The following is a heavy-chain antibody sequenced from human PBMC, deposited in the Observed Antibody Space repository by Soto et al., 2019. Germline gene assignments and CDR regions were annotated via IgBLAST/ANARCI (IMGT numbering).Heavy chain of an antibody. Sequence: QVQLVQSGAEVKKPGSSVKVSCKASGGTFSSYAISCVRQAPGQGLEWMGGIIPIFGTANYAQKFQGRVTITADESTSTAYLELSSLRSEDPAVYYCARHGYSYGLHFDYWGQGTLVTVSS. CDR2: IIPIFGTA. D-gene: IGHD5-18*01. J-gene: IGHJ4*02. CDR3: ARHGYSYGLHFDY. V-gene: IGHV1-69*01. CDR1: GGTFSSYA.